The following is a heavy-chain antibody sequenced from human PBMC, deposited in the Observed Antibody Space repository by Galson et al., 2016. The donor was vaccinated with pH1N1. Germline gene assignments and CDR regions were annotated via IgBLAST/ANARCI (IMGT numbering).Heavy chain of an antibody. CDR2: ISWNSGSI. CDR1: GFTFDDYA. Sequence: SLRLSCAASGFTFDDYAMHWVRQAPGKGLEWVSGISWNSGSIGYADSVKGRFTISRDNAKNSLYLKMNSLRAEDTALYYCENVTGYLYGYVDYWGQGTLVTVSS. CDR3: ENVTGYLYGYVDY. J-gene: IGHJ4*02. V-gene: IGHV3-9*01. D-gene: IGHD5-18*01.